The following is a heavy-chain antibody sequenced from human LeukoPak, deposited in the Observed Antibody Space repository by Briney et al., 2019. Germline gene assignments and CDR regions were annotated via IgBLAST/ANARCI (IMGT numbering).Heavy chain of an antibody. J-gene: IGHJ4*02. Sequence: GESLKISCKGSGYSFTSYWIGWVRQLPGKGLEWMGIIYPGDSDTRYSPSFQGQVTISADKSISTAYLQWSSLKASDTAMYYRARPYTAMGEYYFDYWGQGTLVTVSS. CDR3: ARPYTAMGEYYFDY. CDR1: GYSFTSYW. CDR2: IYPGDSDT. V-gene: IGHV5-51*01. D-gene: IGHD5-18*01.